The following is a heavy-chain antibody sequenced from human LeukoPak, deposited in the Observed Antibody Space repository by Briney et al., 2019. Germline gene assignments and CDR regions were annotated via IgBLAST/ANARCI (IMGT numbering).Heavy chain of an antibody. D-gene: IGHD3-10*01. J-gene: IGHJ4*02. CDR1: GYTFTGYY. CDR2: INPNSGGT. CDR3: ARDLLLWFGETHSGVDY. Sequence: ASVKVSCKASGYTFTGYYMHWVRQAPGQGLEWMGRINPNSGGTNYAQKFQGRVTMTRHTSISTAYMELSRLRSDDTAVYYCARDLLLWFGETHSGVDYWGQGTLVTVSS. V-gene: IGHV1-2*06.